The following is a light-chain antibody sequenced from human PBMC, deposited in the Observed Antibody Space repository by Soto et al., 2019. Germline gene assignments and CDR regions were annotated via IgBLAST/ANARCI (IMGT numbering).Light chain of an antibody. V-gene: IGLV2-8*01. Sequence: QSALTQPPSASGSPGQSVTISCTGTSSDVGAYDYVSWYQQHPGKAPKLMIYEINKRPSGVPDRFSASKSGNTASLTVSGLQAEDEADYYCSSYAGSNNGVAFGGGTKVTVL. CDR3: SSYAGSNNGVA. CDR2: EIN. J-gene: IGLJ2*01. CDR1: SSDVGAYDY.